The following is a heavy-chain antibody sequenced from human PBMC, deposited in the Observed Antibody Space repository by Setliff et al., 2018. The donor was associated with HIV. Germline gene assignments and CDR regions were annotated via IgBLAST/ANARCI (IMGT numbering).Heavy chain of an antibody. Sequence: PGGSLRLSCAASGFTFSSYSMNWVRQAPGKGLEWLSYISGNSGTKYYADFVKGRFTISRDNAKNSLYLQMNSLRAEDTAVYYCARDGTAAAPTWFDPWGQGTLVTVSS. J-gene: IGHJ5*02. CDR3: ARDGTAAAPTWFDP. CDR1: GFTFSSYS. CDR2: ISGNSGTK. V-gene: IGHV3-48*04. D-gene: IGHD6-13*01.